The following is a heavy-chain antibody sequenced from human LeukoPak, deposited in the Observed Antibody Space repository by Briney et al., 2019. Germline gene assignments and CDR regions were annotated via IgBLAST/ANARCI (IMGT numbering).Heavy chain of an antibody. J-gene: IGHJ4*02. CDR1: GFTFSSYA. CDR2: ISGSGGST. V-gene: IGHV3-23*01. D-gene: IGHD6-13*01. Sequence: GGSLRLSCAASGFTFSSYAMSWVRQAPGKGLEWVSAISGSGGSTYYADSVKGRFTISRDNSKNTLYLQMNSLRAEDTAIYYCAKAYSSSWYPEGFDYLGQGTLVTVSS. CDR3: AKAYSSSWYPEGFDY.